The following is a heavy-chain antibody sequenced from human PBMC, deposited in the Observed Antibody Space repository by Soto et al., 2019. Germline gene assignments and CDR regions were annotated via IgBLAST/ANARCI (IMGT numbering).Heavy chain of an antibody. CDR3: ARGRWYYGSGSYSGSEYYYYYYGMDV. J-gene: IGHJ6*02. Sequence: PSETLSLTCTVSGSSISSYYWSWIRQPPGKGLEWIGYIYHSGSTNYNPSLKSRVTISVDTSKNQFSLKLSSVTAADTAVYYCARGRWYYGSGSYSGSEYYYYYYGMDVWGQGTTVTVS. CDR1: GSSISSYY. V-gene: IGHV4-59*12. CDR2: IYHSGST. D-gene: IGHD3-10*01.